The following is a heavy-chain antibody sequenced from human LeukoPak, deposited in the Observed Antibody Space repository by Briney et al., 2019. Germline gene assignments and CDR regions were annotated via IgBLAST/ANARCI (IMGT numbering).Heavy chain of an antibody. D-gene: IGHD3-10*01. CDR2: IYSGGST. V-gene: IGHV3-53*01. CDR3: AREEKVRGVIGAFDI. CDR1: GFTVSSNY. J-gene: IGHJ3*02. Sequence: GGSLRLSCAASGFTVSSNYMSWVRQAPGKGLEWVSVIYSGGSTYYADSVKGRFTVSRDNSKNTLYLQMNSLRAEDTAVYYCAREEKVRGVIGAFDIWGQGTMVTVSS.